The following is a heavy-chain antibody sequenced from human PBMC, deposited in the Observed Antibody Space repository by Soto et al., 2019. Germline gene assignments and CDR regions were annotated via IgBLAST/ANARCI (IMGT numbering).Heavy chain of an antibody. D-gene: IGHD2-2*02. CDR3: AREVCSSTSCYKGYYYYGMDV. CDR2: IIPIFGTA. J-gene: IGHJ6*02. CDR1: GGTFSSYA. V-gene: IGHV1-69*01. Sequence: QVQLVQSGAEVKKPGSSVKVSCKASGGTFSSYAISWVRQAPGQGLEWMGGIIPIFGTANYAQKFQGRVTINADESTSTAYMELSSLRSEDTAVYYCAREVCSSTSCYKGYYYYGMDVWGQGTTVTVSS.